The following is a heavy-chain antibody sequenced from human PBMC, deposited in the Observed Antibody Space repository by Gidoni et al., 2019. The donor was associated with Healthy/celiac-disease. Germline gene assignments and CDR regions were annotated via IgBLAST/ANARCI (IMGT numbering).Heavy chain of an antibody. CDR3: ARGRGIYYGSGSFWSGY. CDR1: GGSFSGYY. V-gene: IGHV4-34*01. Sequence: QVQLQQWGAGRLKPSETLSLTCAVYGGSFSGYYWSWIRQPPGKGLEWIGEINHSGSTNYNPSLKSRVTISVDTSKNQFSLKLSSVTAADTAVYYCARGRGIYYGSGSFWSGYWGQGTLVTVSS. J-gene: IGHJ4*02. CDR2: INHSGST. D-gene: IGHD3-10*01.